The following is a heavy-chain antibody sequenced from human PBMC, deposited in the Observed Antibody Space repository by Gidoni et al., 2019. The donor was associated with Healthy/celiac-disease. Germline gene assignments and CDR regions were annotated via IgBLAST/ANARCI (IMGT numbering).Heavy chain of an antibody. CDR1: GGSFSGYY. Sequence: QVQLQQWGAGLLKPSETLSLTCAVYGGSFSGYYWSWLRQPPGKGLEWIGEINHSGSTNYNPSLKSRVTISVDTSKNQFSLKLSSVTAADTAVYYCARGSSNLYCSSTRCQNYYYYGMDVWGQGTTVTVSS. V-gene: IGHV4-34*01. CDR2: INHSGST. CDR3: ARGSSNLYCSSTRCQNYYYYGMDV. J-gene: IGHJ6*02. D-gene: IGHD2-2*01.